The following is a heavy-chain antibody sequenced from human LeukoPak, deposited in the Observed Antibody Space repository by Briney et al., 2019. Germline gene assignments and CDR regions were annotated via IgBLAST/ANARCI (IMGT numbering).Heavy chain of an antibody. D-gene: IGHD3-9*01. CDR1: GGSISSGGYY. Sequence: SETLSLTCTVSGGSISSGGYYWSWIRQHPGKGLEWIGYIYYSGSTYYNPSLKSRVTISVDTSKNQFSLKLSSVAAADTAVYYCARVVAYYDILTGYYNRLEHDYWGQGTLVTVSS. V-gene: IGHV4-31*03. J-gene: IGHJ4*02. CDR3: ARVVAYYDILTGYYNRLEHDY. CDR2: IYYSGST.